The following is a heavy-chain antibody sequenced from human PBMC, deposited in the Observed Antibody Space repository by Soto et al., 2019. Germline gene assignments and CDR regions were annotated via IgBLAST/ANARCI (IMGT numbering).Heavy chain of an antibody. CDR2: ISYDGSNK. Sequence: GASLRLSYAASGFTFSSYSIHWVRQAPGKGLEWVALISYDGSNKYYADSVKGRFTVSRDNSKNTLYLQMNSLRAEDTAVYYCAVTYYDFWSSGYWGQGT. CDR1: GFTFSSYS. J-gene: IGHJ4*02. CDR3: AVTYYDFWSSGY. D-gene: IGHD3-3*01. V-gene: IGHV3-30-3*01.